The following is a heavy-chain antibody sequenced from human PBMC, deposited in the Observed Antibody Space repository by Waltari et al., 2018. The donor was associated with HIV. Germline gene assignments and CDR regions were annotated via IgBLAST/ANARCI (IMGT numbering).Heavy chain of an antibody. Sequence: AASGFTFSSYAMHWVRQAPGKGLEYVSAISSNGGSTYYANSVKGRFTISRDNSKNTLYLQMGSLRAEDMAVYYCARGKAREYYFDYWGQGTLVTVSS. J-gene: IGHJ4*02. CDR3: ARGKAREYYFDY. D-gene: IGHD5-12*01. CDR1: GFTFSSYA. CDR2: ISSNGGST. V-gene: IGHV3-64*01.